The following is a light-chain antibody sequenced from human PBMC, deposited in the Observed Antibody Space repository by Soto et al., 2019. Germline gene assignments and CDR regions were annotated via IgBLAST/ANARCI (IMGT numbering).Light chain of an antibody. CDR3: SSYAGSNNLV. J-gene: IGLJ2*01. CDR1: SSDVGGYNY. V-gene: IGLV2-8*01. Sequence: QSVLTQPPSASGSPGQSVTISCTGTSSDVGGYNYVSLYQQHPGKAPKLMIYEVSKRPSGVPDRFSGSKSGNTASLTVSGLQAEDEADYYCSSYAGSNNLVFGGGTKVT. CDR2: EVS.